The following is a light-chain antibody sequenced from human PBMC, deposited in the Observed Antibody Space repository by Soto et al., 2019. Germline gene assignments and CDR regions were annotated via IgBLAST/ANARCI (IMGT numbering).Light chain of an antibody. V-gene: IGKV3-15*01. CDR2: GAS. Sequence: EIVMTQSPGTLSLSPGDTATLSCRASQSLGSDLAWYQQKPGQAPRLLIFGASARLTGIPARISGSGSGTEFTLTISSLQSEDFAVYYCQQCDSWPLTFGGGTKVDIK. J-gene: IGKJ4*01. CDR3: QQCDSWPLT. CDR1: QSLGSD.